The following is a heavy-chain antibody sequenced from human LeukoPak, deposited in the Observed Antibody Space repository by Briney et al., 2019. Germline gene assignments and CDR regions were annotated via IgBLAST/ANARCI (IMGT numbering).Heavy chain of an antibody. D-gene: IGHD6-19*01. J-gene: IGHJ4*02. Sequence: GESLKISCKGSGYSFTSYWIGWVRQMPGKGLEWMGIIYPGDSDTRYSPSFQGQVTISADKSISTAYLQWSSLKASDTAMYYCARQMYSSGWCEARDYWGQGTLVTVSS. CDR1: GYSFTSYW. V-gene: IGHV5-51*01. CDR3: ARQMYSSGWCEARDY. CDR2: IYPGDSDT.